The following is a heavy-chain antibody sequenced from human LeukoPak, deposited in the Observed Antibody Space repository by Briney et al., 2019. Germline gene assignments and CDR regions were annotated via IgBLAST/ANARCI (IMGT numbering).Heavy chain of an antibody. CDR2: INPSGGST. CDR3: ARPTGGVLDTAMAYYFDY. J-gene: IGHJ4*02. Sequence: GASVKVSCKASGYTFTSYYMHWVRQAPGQGLEWMGIINPSGGSTSYAQKFQGRVTMTRDTSTSTVYMELSSLRSEDTAVYYCARPTGGVLDTAMAYYFDYWGQGTLVTVSS. CDR1: GYTFTSYY. V-gene: IGHV1-46*01. D-gene: IGHD5-18*01.